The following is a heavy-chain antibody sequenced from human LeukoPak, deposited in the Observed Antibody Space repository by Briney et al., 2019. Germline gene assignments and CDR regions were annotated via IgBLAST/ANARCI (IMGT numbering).Heavy chain of an antibody. V-gene: IGHV3-49*04. CDR3: TRGPWYFDL. CDR1: GFTFGDYA. J-gene: IGHJ2*01. CDR2: IRSKAYGGTT. Sequence: GGSLRLSCTASGFTFGDYAMSWVRQAPGKGLEWVGFIRSKAYGGTTEYAASVKGRFTISRDDSRSIAYLQMNSLKTEDTAVYYCTRGPWYFDLWGRGTLVTVSS.